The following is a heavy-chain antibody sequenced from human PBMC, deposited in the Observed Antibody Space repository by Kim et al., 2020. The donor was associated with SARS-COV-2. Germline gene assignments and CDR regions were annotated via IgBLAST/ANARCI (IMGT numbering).Heavy chain of an antibody. D-gene: IGHD6-13*01. CDR2: ISSLSSTM. V-gene: IGHV3-48*02. CDR1: GFTFSDFG. CDR3: ARLTSLAAPGGMDV. J-gene: IGHJ6*02. Sequence: GGSLRLSCAASGFTFSDFGMTWVHRGPGRRLEWVSYISSLSSTMYYADSVKGRFAISRDNAKNSLSLQMNSLRDEDTGVYYCARLTSLAAPGGMDVWGQGTTVTVSS.